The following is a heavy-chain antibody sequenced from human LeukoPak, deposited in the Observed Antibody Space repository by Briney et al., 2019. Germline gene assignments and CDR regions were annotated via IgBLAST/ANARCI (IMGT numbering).Heavy chain of an antibody. D-gene: IGHD3-16*01. J-gene: IGHJ5*02. CDR2: IIPIFGTA. Sequence: SVKVSCKASGGTFSSYVISWVRQAPGQGLEWMGGIIPIFGTANYAQKFQGRVTITADKSTSTAYMELSSLRSEDATVYYCARILGPDWFDPWGQGTLVTVSS. V-gene: IGHV1-69*06. CDR1: GGTFSSYV. CDR3: ARILGPDWFDP.